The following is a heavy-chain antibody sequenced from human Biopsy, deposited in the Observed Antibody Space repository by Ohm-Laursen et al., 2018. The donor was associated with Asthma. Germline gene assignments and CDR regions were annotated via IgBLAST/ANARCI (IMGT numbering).Heavy chain of an antibody. CDR3: ARAVDYSHYYGIDV. V-gene: IGHV1-18*01. J-gene: IGHJ6*02. CDR2: ISVYNGNT. Sequence: ASVKVSCRTSGYTFNSAGITWVRQAPGQGLEWMGWISVYNGNTKVAQKLQDRVTMITDTSTSTAYMELGSLRSDDTAVYFCARAVDYSHYYGIDVWGQGTTVTVS. CDR1: GYTFNSAG. D-gene: IGHD3-10*01.